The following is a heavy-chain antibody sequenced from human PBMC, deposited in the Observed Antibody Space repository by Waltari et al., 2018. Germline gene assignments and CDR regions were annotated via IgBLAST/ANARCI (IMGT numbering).Heavy chain of an antibody. CDR3: ARDDRDGLPDYFDF. Sequence: QVQLVESGGGVVRPGRSLRLSCAASGFPLRTYTWHWVRQAPGKGLEWVAVTSHDESHKYYADSVKGRFTISKDNSKNTLYLQMNSLSTEDTAMYYCARDDRDGLPDYFDFWGQGTLVTVSS. CDR2: TSHDESHK. J-gene: IGHJ4*02. CDR1: GFPLRTYT. D-gene: IGHD2-8*01. V-gene: IGHV3-30*01.